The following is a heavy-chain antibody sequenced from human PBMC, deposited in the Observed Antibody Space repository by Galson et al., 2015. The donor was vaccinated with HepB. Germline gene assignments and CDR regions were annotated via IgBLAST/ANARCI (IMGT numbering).Heavy chain of an antibody. D-gene: IGHD6-19*01. CDR1: GFSFFSFSTYT. V-gene: IGHV3-21*04. CDR2: ISSRATYI. J-gene: IGHJ4*02. Sequence: SLRLSCAASGFSFFSFSTYTMSWVRQAPGKGLEWVSSISSRATYIYYADSVKGRFTISRDDAKNSLYLQMNSLRTEDTAVYFCARDSRYSSVWSPRPLDYWGQGTLVTVSS. CDR3: ARDSRYSSVWSPRPLDY.